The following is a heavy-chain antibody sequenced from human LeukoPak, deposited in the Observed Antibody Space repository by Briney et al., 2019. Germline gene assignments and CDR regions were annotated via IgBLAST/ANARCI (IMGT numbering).Heavy chain of an antibody. D-gene: IGHD2-8*01. J-gene: IGHJ3*02. CDR2: IYSRGNT. CDR3: ARDQYGEGAFDI. V-gene: IGHV3-66*01. CDR1: GFTVSSNY. Sequence: GGSLRLSCAASGFTVSSNYMNWARQAPGKGLEWVSGIYSRGNTYYGDSVKGRFIISRDNSKNTVYLQMNSLRAEDTAVYYCARDQYGEGAFDIWGQGTMVTVSS.